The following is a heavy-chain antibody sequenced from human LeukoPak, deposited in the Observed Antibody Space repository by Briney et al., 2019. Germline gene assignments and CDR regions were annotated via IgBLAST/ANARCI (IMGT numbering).Heavy chain of an antibody. Sequence: GGSLRLSCATSGFYFRDHWMDWVRQAPGKGLEWVGHIKTDGSETYYLDSLKGRISISRDNTNNALYLQMNSLRVEDTAVYYCVKNDGWFHLAQWGQGTLVTVSS. CDR1: GFYFRDHW. J-gene: IGHJ4*02. CDR2: IKTDGSET. CDR3: VKNDGWFHLAQ. V-gene: IGHV3-7*03. D-gene: IGHD6-19*01.